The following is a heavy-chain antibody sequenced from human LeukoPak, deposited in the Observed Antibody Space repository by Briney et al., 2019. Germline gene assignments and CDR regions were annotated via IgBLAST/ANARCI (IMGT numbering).Heavy chain of an antibody. Sequence: GGSLRLSCLTSGFTFSTNAMSWVRQAPGKGLEWISGISGSGARTYYADSVTGRFTISRDNFRNTLYLQMNSLRGDDTAVYYCAKDVGKWESLHFFNYWGQGTLVTVSS. CDR1: GFTFSTNA. J-gene: IGHJ4*02. CDR2: ISGSGART. V-gene: IGHV3-23*01. CDR3: AKDVGKWESLHFFNY. D-gene: IGHD1-26*01.